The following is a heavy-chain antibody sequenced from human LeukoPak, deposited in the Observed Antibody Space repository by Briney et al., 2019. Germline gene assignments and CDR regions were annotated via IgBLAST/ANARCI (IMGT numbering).Heavy chain of an antibody. CDR1: GGSISSSNW. V-gene: IGHV4-4*02. D-gene: IGHD1-1*01. CDR2: IYHSGST. CDR3: ARRDNWNVWYY. J-gene: IGHJ4*02. Sequence: SGTLSLTCAVSGGSISSSNWWSWVRQPPGKGLEWIGEIYHSGSTNYNPSLKSRVTISVDTSKNQFSLKLSSVTAADTAVYYCARRDNWNVWYYWGQGTLVTVSS.